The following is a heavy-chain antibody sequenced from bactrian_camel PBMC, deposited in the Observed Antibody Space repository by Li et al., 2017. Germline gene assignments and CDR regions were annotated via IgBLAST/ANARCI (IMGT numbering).Heavy chain of an antibody. CDR1: SYTYAALC. CDR3: AADARQYAGSWRSLVADSFDY. V-gene: IGHV3S53*01. CDR2: IYTRGRGE. Sequence: HVQLVESGGGSVEAGGSLRLSCTFRSYTYAALCMGWFRQAPGKQREPVASIYTRGRGEYYSDSVKGRFTISQDVASNTVHLQMNGLKPEDTAIYYCAADARQYAGSWRSLVADSFDYWGQGTQVTVS. J-gene: IGHJ4*01. D-gene: IGHD6*01.